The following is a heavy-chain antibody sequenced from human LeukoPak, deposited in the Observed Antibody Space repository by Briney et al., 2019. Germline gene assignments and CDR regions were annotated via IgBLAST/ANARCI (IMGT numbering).Heavy chain of an antibody. Sequence: ASVKVSCKASGYTFTGYYMHWVRQAPGQGLEWMGWINPNSGGTNYAPKLQGRVTMTTDTATSTAYMELTSLTSDDTAVYYCARDRQCGYWGQGTLVTVSS. D-gene: IGHD2-21*01. CDR1: GYTFTGYY. CDR2: INPNSGGT. V-gene: IGHV1-2*02. CDR3: ARDRQCGY. J-gene: IGHJ4*02.